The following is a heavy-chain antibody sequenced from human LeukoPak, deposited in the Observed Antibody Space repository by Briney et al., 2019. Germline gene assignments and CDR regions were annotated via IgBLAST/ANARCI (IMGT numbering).Heavy chain of an antibody. V-gene: IGHV4-34*01. CDR1: GGSFSGYY. CDR2: INHSGST. D-gene: IGHD4-23*01. J-gene: IGHJ4*02. Sequence: PSETLSLTCAVYGGSFSGYYWRWIRQPPGKGLEWIGEINHSGSTNYNPSLKSRVTISVDTSKNQFSLKLSSVTAADTAVYYCARGGYGGGTTFDYWGQGTLVTVSS. CDR3: ARGGYGGGTTFDY.